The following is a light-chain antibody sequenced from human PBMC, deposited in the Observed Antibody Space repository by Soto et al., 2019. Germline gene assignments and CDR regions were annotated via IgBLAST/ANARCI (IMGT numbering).Light chain of an antibody. CDR3: QQYNGYSRT. J-gene: IGKJ1*01. CDR1: QTISSW. V-gene: IGKV1-5*03. Sequence: DIQMTQSPSTLSVSVGDRVTITCRASQTISSWLAWYQQKPGKAPKLLIYKASTLKSGVPSRFSGSGSGTEFTLTISSLQPDDFATYYCQQYNGYSRTFGQGTKVEI. CDR2: KAS.